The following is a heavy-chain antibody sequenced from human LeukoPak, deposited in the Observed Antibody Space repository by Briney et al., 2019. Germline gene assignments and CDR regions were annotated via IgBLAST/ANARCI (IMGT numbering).Heavy chain of an antibody. V-gene: IGHV1-2*02. Sequence: ASVKVSCKASGYTFTGYYMHWVRQAPGQGLEWMGWINPNSGGTNYAQKFQGRVTMTRDTSISTAYMELSSLRSEDTAVYYCARGHSGSYDAFDIWGQGTMVTVSS. D-gene: IGHD1-26*01. CDR3: ARGHSGSYDAFDI. CDR2: INPNSGGT. J-gene: IGHJ3*02. CDR1: GYTFTGYY.